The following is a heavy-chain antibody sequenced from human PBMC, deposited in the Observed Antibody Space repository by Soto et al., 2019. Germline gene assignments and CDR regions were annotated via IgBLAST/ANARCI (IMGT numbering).Heavy chain of an antibody. D-gene: IGHD2-2*01. Sequence: SETLSLTCNVSGGSIRSSRSYWAWIRQPPGKGLEWIANIFYSGSTYHNPSLASRVTVSVDTSKNQFSLKLSSVTAADTAVYYCARQPTTADIDLWFHPWGQGTLVTVSS. CDR3: ARQPTTADIDLWFHP. CDR1: GGSIRSSRSY. V-gene: IGHV4-39*01. J-gene: IGHJ5*02. CDR2: IFYSGST.